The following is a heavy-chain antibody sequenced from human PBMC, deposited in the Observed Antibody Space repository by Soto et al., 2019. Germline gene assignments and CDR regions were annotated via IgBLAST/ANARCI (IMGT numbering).Heavy chain of an antibody. Sequence: PSETLSLTCTVSGGSISSYYWSWIRQPPGTGLEWIGYMYYGGRTNYNPSLKSRVTISVDTSKMQVSLKLSSVTAADTAVYFCARGTPSPLIVRSSRGPWFDPWGQGTLVTVSS. D-gene: IGHD2-15*01. J-gene: IGHJ5*02. CDR3: ARGTPSPLIVRSSRGPWFDP. CDR2: MYYGGRT. V-gene: IGHV4-59*08. CDR1: GGSISSYY.